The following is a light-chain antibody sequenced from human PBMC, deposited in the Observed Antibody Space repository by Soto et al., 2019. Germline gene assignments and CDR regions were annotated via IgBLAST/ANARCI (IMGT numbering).Light chain of an antibody. CDR1: SSNIGAGYD. V-gene: IGLV1-40*01. CDR2: GNS. Sequence: QSVLTQPPSVSGAPGQRVTISCTGSSSNIGAGYDVHWYQQLPGTAPKFLIYGNSNRPSGVPDRFSGSKSGTSASLAITGLQAEDEADYYCQSYDISLSGSVVFGGGTKLTVL. J-gene: IGLJ2*01. CDR3: QSYDISLSGSVV.